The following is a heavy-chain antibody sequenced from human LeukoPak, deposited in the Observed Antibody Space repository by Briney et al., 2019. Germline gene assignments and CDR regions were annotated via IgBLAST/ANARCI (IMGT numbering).Heavy chain of an antibody. V-gene: IGHV4-59*11. CDR2: IYYRGST. D-gene: IGHD7-27*01. CDR1: GASISSHY. CDR3: AKLEVGRFDP. Sequence: SETLSLTCTVSGASISSHYWCWIRQSPGTGLEWIGDIYYRGSTTYNPSLKSRLSISLDTSRNQFSLNLSSLTAADTAVYYCAKLEVGRFDPWGQGILVTVSS. J-gene: IGHJ5*02.